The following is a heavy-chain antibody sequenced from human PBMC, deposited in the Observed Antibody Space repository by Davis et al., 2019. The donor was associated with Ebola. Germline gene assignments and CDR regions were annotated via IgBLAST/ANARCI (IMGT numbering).Heavy chain of an antibody. CDR3: ARDQVGSYGSGSYHVY. D-gene: IGHD3-10*01. J-gene: IGHJ4*02. V-gene: IGHV1-69*05. CDR2: IIPIFGTA. Sequence: AASVKVSCKASAGTFSSYAISWVRQAPGQGLEWMGGIIPIFGTANYAQKFQGRVTMTRDTSTSTVYMELSSLRSEDTAVYYCARDQVGSYGSGSYHVYWGQGTLVTVSS. CDR1: AGTFSSYA.